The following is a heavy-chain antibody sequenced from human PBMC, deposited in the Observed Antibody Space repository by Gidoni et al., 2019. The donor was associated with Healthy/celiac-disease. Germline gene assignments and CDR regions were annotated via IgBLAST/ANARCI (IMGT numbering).Heavy chain of an antibody. V-gene: IGHV3-21*01. CDR1: GFTFSSYS. Sequence: EVQLVESGGGLVKPGGSLRLSCAASGFTFSSYSMNWVRQAPGKGLEWVSSISSSSSYIYYADSVKGRFTITRDNAKNSLYRQMNSLRAEDTAVYYCARGHSGFHFDYWGQGTLVTVSS. CDR2: ISSSSSYI. CDR3: ARGHSGFHFDY. D-gene: IGHD6-19*01. J-gene: IGHJ4*02.